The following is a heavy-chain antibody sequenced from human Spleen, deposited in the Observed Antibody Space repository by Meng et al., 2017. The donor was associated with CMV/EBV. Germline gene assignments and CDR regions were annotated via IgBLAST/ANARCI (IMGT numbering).Heavy chain of an antibody. V-gene: IGHV3-30*02. Sequence: AGSLRLSCVASGFIFSSYGMHWVRPGPGKGMEWVALIRYDGSNKYYGDSVKGRFTLSRDKSKDTPHLQMNSLRVEDTAVYYCAKDVFAVGHCGGDCYTLVDYWGQGTLVTVSS. CDR1: GFIFSSYG. J-gene: IGHJ4*02. CDR2: IRYDGSNK. D-gene: IGHD2-21*01. CDR3: AKDVFAVGHCGGDCYTLVDY.